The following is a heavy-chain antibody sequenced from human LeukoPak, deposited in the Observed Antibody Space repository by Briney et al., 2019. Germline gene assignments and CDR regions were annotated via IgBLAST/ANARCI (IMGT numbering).Heavy chain of an antibody. V-gene: IGHV3-64*01. CDR1: GFTLSSYA. CDR3: ARVGEGRYYQYYYMDV. Sequence: GGSLRLSCAASGFTLSSYAMHWIRQAPGKGLEYVSAISKNGGNTYYANSVKGRFSISRDNSKNTLYLQMGSLRTEDKAVYYCARVGEGRYYQYYYMDVWGKGTTVTVSS. D-gene: IGHD1-26*01. J-gene: IGHJ6*03. CDR2: ISKNGGNT.